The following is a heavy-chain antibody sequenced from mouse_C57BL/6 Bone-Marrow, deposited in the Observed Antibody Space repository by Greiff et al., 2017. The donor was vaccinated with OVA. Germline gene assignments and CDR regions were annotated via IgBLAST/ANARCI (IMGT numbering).Heavy chain of an antibody. CDR3: AREDLLGFDY. CDR1: GFTFSSYA. V-gene: IGHV5-4*01. D-gene: IGHD2-10*01. J-gene: IGHJ2*01. Sequence: EVQGVESGGGLVKPGGSLKLSCAASGFTFSSYAMSWVRQTPEKRLEWVATISDGGSYTYYPDNVKGRFTISRDNAKNNLYLQMSHLKSEDTAMYYCAREDLLGFDYWGQGTTLTVSS. CDR2: ISDGGSYT.